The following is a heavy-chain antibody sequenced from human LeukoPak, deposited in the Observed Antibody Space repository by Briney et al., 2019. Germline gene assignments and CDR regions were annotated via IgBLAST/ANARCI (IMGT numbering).Heavy chain of an antibody. D-gene: IGHD3-10*01. CDR1: GYTFTSYG. Sequence: ASVKVSCKASGYTFTSYGISWVRQAPGQGLEWMGWISGDNGNTNYAQNLQGRVTMTTDTSTSTAYMELRSLRSDDTAVYYCARDRGFYGSGSYYINFDYWGQGTLVTVSS. CDR3: ARDRGFYGSGSYYINFDY. V-gene: IGHV1-18*01. J-gene: IGHJ4*02. CDR2: ISGDNGNT.